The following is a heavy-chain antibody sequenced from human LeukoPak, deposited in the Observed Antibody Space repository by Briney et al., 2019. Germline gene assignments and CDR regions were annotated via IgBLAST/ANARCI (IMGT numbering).Heavy chain of an antibody. CDR1: GLTFSNNW. D-gene: IGHD6-13*01. CDR2: ISTDGRST. J-gene: IGHJ4*02. Sequence: GGSLRLSRAASGLTFSNNWMHWVRQAPGKGLMWVSRISTDGRSTSYADSVRGRFTISRDNAKNTLYLQMKGLRAEDTAVYYCASEAYGSSWYPFDYWGQGTLVTVSS. V-gene: IGHV3-74*01. CDR3: ASEAYGSSWYPFDY.